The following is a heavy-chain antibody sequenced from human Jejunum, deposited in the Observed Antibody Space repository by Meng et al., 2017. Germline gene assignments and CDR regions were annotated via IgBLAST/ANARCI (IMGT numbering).Heavy chain of an antibody. CDR2: IYHSGRT. Sequence: VTLQESGPGLVMPSGTLSRTWEVSGDSISSTNWWDWLRQPPGKGLEWIGEIYHSGRTNFNPSLESRVTISVDESKNQFSLTLNPVTAADTAVYYCARGVGDIRVGFDYWGQGILVTVSS. D-gene: IGHD5-12*01. J-gene: IGHJ4*02. V-gene: IGHV4-4*02. CDR1: GDSISSTNW. CDR3: ARGVGDIRVGFDY.